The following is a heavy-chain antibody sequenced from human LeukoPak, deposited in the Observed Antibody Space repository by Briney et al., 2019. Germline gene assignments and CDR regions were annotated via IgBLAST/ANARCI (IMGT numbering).Heavy chain of an antibody. CDR1: GFTFSSYG. V-gene: IGHV3-15*01. Sequence: PGRSLRLSCAASGFTFSSYGMHWVRQAPGKGLEWVGRIKSKTDGGTTDYAAPVKGRFTISRDDSKNTLYLQMNSLKTEDTAVYYCTTYSSRLFDPWGQGTLVTVSS. CDR3: TTYSSRLFDP. D-gene: IGHD6-13*01. CDR2: IKSKTDGGTT. J-gene: IGHJ5*02.